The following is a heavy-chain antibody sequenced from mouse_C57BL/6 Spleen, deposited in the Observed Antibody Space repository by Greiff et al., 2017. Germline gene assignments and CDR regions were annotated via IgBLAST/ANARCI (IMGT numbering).Heavy chain of an antibody. CDR2: IDPESGGT. D-gene: IGHD2-4*01. J-gene: IGHJ1*03. Sequence: VQLQQSGAELVRPGASVTLSCKASGYTFTDYEMHWVKQTPVHGLEWIGTIDPESGGTAYNQKFKGKAILTADKSSSTAYMELRSLTSEDSGVYYWTRRSRGLYYDYDWYFDVWGTGTTVTVSS. CDR3: TRRSRGLYYDYDWYFDV. V-gene: IGHV1-15*01. CDR1: GYTFTDYE.